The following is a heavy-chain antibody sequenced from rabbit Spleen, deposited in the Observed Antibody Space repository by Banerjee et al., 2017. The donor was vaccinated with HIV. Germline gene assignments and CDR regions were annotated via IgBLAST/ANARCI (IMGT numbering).Heavy chain of an antibody. J-gene: IGHJ4*01. CDR2: IYSSSVIT. D-gene: IGHD2-1*01. CDR1: GFSFSSSYY. CDR3: VRGSATMTMVITGFYLSL. Sequence: QEQLEESGGDLVKPEGSLTLTCTASGFSFSSSYYMYWVRQAPGKGLEWIGCIYSSSVITWYASWAKGQFTISKTSSTTVTLQMTSLTAADTATYFCVRGSATMTMVITGFYLSLWGPGTLVTVS. V-gene: IGHV1S45*01.